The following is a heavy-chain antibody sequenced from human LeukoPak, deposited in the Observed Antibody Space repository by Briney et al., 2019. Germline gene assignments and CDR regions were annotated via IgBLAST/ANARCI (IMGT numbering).Heavy chain of an antibody. CDR1: GGSISSGSYY. CDR2: IYTSGST. J-gene: IGHJ4*02. D-gene: IGHD1-14*01. Sequence: SETLSLTCTVSGGSISSGSYYWGWIRQPPGKGLEWIGHIYTSGSTNYNPSLKSRVTISVDTSKNQFSLKLSSVTAADTAVYYCARGSGGDYWGQGTLVTVSS. V-gene: IGHV4-61*09. CDR3: ARGSGGDY.